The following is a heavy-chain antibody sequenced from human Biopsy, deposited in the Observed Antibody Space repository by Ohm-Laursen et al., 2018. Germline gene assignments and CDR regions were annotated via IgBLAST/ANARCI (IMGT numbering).Heavy chain of an antibody. Sequence: SETLSLTCSVSGGSIISYYWTWIRQPPGKGLEWIGRVYNGGITNYNPSLKSRVTISKDTSKNQFSLQVNSVTAADTAVYYCARTPRDSFWSGSYKRGLWFDPWGQGTLVSVSS. V-gene: IGHV4-59*01. CDR1: GGSIISYY. CDR2: VYNGGIT. D-gene: IGHD3-3*01. J-gene: IGHJ5*02. CDR3: ARTPRDSFWSGSYKRGLWFDP.